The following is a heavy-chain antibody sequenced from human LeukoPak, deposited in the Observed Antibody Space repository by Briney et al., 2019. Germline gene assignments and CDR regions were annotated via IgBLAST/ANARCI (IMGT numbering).Heavy chain of an antibody. D-gene: IGHD2-2*01. V-gene: IGHV3-30-3*01. CDR3: ARVYCSSTSCFGTYYYYGMDV. CDR1: GFTFSSYA. J-gene: IGHJ6*02. CDR2: ISYDGSNK. Sequence: GGSLRLSCAASGFTFSSYAMHWVRQAPGKGLEWVAVISYDGSNKYYADSVKGRFTISRDNSKNTLYLQMNSLRAEDTAVYYCARVYCSSTSCFGTYYYYGMDVWGQGTTVTVSS.